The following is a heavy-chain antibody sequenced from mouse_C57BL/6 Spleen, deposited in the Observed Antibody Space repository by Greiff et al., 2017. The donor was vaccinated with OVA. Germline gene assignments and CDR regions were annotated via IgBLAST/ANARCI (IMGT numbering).Heavy chain of an antibody. CDR2: INYDGSST. V-gene: IGHV5-16*01. CDR3: ARDRSSYWYFDV. CDR1: GFTFSDYY. J-gene: IGHJ1*03. Sequence: EVQLQQSEGGLVQPGSSMKLSCTASGFTFSDYYMAWVRQVPEKGLEWVANINYDGSSTYYLDSLKSRFIISRDNAKNILYLQMSSLKSDDTATYYCARDRSSYWYFDVWGTGTTVTVAS.